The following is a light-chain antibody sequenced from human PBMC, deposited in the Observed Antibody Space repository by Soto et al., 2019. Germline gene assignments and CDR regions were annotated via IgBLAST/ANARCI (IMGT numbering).Light chain of an antibody. CDR2: DTT. Sequence: QTVVTQEPSLTVSPGGTVTLTCASTTGAVTSGHYPYWFQQKPGQAPRTLIYDTTNKHSWTPARFSGSLLGGKSALTLSGAQPEDEADYSCLLSYSGARVFGGGTKLTVL. CDR3: LLSYSGARV. CDR1: TGAVTSGHY. V-gene: IGLV7-46*01. J-gene: IGLJ3*02.